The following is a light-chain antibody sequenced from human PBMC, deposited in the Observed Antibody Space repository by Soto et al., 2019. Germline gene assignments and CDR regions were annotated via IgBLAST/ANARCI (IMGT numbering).Light chain of an antibody. Sequence: QSVLTQPASVSGSPGETITISCTGTSNDVGGYGYVSWYRQYAGKAPTLMVSEVSYRPSGVSDRFSGSKSGTTAFLTISGLQTEDEGHYYCSSYSPSSHLFGGGTKLTVL. CDR2: EVS. V-gene: IGLV2-14*01. CDR1: SNDVGGYGY. J-gene: IGLJ3*02. CDR3: SSYSPSSHL.